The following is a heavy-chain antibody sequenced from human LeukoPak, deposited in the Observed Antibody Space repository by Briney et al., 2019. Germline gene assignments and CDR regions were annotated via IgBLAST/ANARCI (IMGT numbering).Heavy chain of an antibody. D-gene: IGHD6-13*01. CDR3: ATPRNSSSGVASDTGEFDY. CDR1: GFTFSSYG. V-gene: IGHV3-30*03. J-gene: IGHJ4*02. Sequence: GGSVSLSCAASGFTFSSYGMHWVCQAPGKGLEWVAVISYDGSNKYYADSVKGRFTISRDNSKNTLYLQMNSLRAEDTAVYYCATPRNSSSGVASDTGEFDYWGQSSLVTVSS. CDR2: ISYDGSNK.